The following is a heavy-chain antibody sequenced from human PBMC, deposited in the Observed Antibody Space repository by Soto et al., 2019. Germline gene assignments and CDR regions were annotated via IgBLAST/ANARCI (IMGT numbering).Heavy chain of an antibody. CDR3: ARDSGPYYDFWSGYPPQLSWYYYGMDV. J-gene: IGHJ6*02. Sequence: LSLTCTVSGGSISSYYWSWIRQPAGKGLEWIGRIYTSGSTNYNPSLKSRVTMSVDTSKNQFSLKLSSVTAADTAVYYCARDSGPYYDFWSGYPPQLSWYYYGMDVWGQGTTVTVSS. D-gene: IGHD3-3*01. CDR1: GGSISSYY. V-gene: IGHV4-4*07. CDR2: IYTSGST.